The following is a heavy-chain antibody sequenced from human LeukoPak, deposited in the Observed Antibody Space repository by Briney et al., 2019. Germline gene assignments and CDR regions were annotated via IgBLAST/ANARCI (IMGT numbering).Heavy chain of an antibody. CDR1: GGSISSGDYY. J-gene: IGHJ5*02. D-gene: IGHD1-20*01. Sequence: SETLSLTCTVSGGSISSGDYYWSWIRQPPGKGLEWIGYIYYSGSTYYNPSLKSRVTISVDTSKNQFSLKLSSVTAADTAVYYCARGYNWNPGWFDPWGQGTLVTVSS. V-gene: IGHV4-30-4*01. CDR3: ARGYNWNPGWFDP. CDR2: IYYSGST.